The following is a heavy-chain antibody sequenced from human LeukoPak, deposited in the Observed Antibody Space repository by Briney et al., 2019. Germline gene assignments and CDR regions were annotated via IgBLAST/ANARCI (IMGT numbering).Heavy chain of an antibody. CDR3: ARDPVLTNTVLFDY. J-gene: IGHJ4*02. CDR1: GYTFTSYA. V-gene: IGHV1-3*01. Sequence: ASVKVSCKASGYTFTSYAMHWVRQAPGQRLEWMGWINAGNGNTKYSQKFQGRVTITRDTSASTAYMELNSLRSEDTAVYYCARDPVLTNTVLFDYWGQGTLVTVSS. D-gene: IGHD2-8*01. CDR2: INAGNGNT.